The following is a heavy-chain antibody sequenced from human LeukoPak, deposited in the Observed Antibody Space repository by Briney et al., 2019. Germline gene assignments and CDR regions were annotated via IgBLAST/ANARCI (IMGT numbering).Heavy chain of an antibody. D-gene: IGHD2-21*02. V-gene: IGHV4-59*01. J-gene: IGHJ5*02. Sequence: SETLSLTCTVSGGSISGYYWSWIRQPPGKGLEWIGYIYYSGSTNYNPSLKSRVTISVDTSKNQFSLKLTSVTAADTAVYYCARVGHNCGGDCYSPWFDPWGQGTLVTVSS. CDR1: GGSISGYY. CDR3: ARVGHNCGGDCYSPWFDP. CDR2: IYYSGST.